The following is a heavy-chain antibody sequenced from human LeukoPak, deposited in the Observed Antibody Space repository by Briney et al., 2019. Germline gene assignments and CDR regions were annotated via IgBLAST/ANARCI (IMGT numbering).Heavy chain of an antibody. V-gene: IGHV3-48*03. CDR2: ISGSGSTI. CDR1: GFTFSSYE. Sequence: PGGSLRLSCAASGFTFSSYEMNWVRQAPGKGLQWVSYISGSGSTIWYADSVKGRFTISRDNAKNSLYLQMNSLRAEDTAVYYCARGNWFDSWGQGTLVTVSS. CDR3: ARGNWFDS. J-gene: IGHJ5*01.